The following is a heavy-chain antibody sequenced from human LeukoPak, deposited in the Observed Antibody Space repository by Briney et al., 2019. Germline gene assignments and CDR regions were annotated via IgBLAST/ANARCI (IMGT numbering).Heavy chain of an antibody. V-gene: IGHV3-23*01. Sequence: PGGSLRLSCAASGFTFSNYGMNWVRRAPGKGLEWVSGITDAGDPTYYADSVKGRFTISRDNSKNTLNLQMDSLRVEDTAVYYCAKRVPYSSSSVYFDYWGQGTLVIVSS. J-gene: IGHJ4*02. CDR3: AKRVPYSSSSVYFDY. D-gene: IGHD6-6*01. CDR1: GFTFSNYG. CDR2: ITDAGDPT.